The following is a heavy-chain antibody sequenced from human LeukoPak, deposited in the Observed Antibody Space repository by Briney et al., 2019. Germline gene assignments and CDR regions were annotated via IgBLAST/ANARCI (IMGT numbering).Heavy chain of an antibody. Sequence: PGRSLRLSCAASAFTFSRYWMSWVRQAPGKGLEWVANIRQDGSEKHYLDSVKGRITISRDNAKNSLYLQMNSLRVEDTAVYYCARWGSELPDDAFDIWGQGTMVTVSS. V-gene: IGHV3-7*01. CDR3: ARWGSELPDDAFDI. CDR2: IRQDGSEK. CDR1: AFTFSRYW. D-gene: IGHD6-25*01. J-gene: IGHJ3*02.